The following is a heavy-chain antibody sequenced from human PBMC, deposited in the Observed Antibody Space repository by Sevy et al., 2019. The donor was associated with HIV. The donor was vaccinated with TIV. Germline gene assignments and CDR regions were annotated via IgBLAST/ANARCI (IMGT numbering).Heavy chain of an antibody. Sequence: GGSLRLSCTASGFTFSSYDMNWVRQAPGKGLEWVSKISSSGSSIYYADSVKGRFTITRDNAKNSLNLQMNSLRAEDTAVYYCTRNGGAFDNGFDPWGQGTLVTVSS. CDR2: ISSSGSSI. D-gene: IGHD2-8*01. CDR3: TRNGGAFDNGFDP. J-gene: IGHJ5*02. CDR1: GFTFSSYD. V-gene: IGHV3-48*03.